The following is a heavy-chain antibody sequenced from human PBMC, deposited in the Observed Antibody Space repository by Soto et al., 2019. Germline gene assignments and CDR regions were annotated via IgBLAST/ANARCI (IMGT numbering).Heavy chain of an antibody. CDR3: AIDQLSSGRERCIHY. V-gene: IGHV3-23*01. D-gene: IGHD6-19*01. CDR2: IPGSGDST. J-gene: IGHJ4*02. CDR1: GFTFSSYA. Sequence: PGGSLRLSCAASGFTFSSYAMSWVRQAPGKGLEWVSGIPGSGDSTYYADSVKGRFTISRDNSKNTLYLQMNSLRAEDTAIYYCAIDQLSSGRERCIHYWGQGILVTVSS.